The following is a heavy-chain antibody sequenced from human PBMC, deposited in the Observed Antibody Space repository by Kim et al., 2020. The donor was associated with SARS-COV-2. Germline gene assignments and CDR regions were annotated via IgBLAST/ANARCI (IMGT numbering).Heavy chain of an antibody. D-gene: IGHD6-19*01. Sequence: SETLSLTCTVSGGSISSGGYYWSWIRQHPGKGLEWIWYIYYSGSTYYNPSLKSRVTISVDTSKNQFSLKLSSVTAADTAVYYCARDFRQYSSGWSSPFDPWGQGTLVTVSS. CDR2: IYYSGST. J-gene: IGHJ5*02. CDR1: GGSISSGGYY. V-gene: IGHV4-31*03. CDR3: ARDFRQYSSGWSSPFDP.